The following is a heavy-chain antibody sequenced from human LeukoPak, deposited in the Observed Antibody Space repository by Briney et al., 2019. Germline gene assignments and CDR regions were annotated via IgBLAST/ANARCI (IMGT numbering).Heavy chain of an antibody. CDR2: ISDSGST. Sequence: SETLSLTCTVSGGSISSYYWSWIRQPPGKGLEWIGYISDSGSTNSNPSLNSRATISVDTSKNQFSLQLNSVTAADTAMYYCARLSWPGRESRFDPWGQGTLVTVSS. CDR3: ARLSWPGRESRFDP. CDR1: GGSISSYY. J-gene: IGHJ5*02. D-gene: IGHD3-10*01. V-gene: IGHV4-59*08.